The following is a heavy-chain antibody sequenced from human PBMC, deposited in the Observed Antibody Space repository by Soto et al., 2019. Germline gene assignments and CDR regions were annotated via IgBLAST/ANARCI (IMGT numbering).Heavy chain of an antibody. Sequence: PSETLSLTCIVSGGSISGYYWSWIRQPPGKGLEWIGYIYYSGSTNCNPSLKSRVTMSVDTSKNQFSLKLSSVTAADTAVYYCARRYGGGFDYWGPGTLVTVS. V-gene: IGHV4-59*08. J-gene: IGHJ4*02. D-gene: IGHD3-10*01. CDR1: GGSISGYY. CDR3: ARRYGGGFDY. CDR2: IYYSGST.